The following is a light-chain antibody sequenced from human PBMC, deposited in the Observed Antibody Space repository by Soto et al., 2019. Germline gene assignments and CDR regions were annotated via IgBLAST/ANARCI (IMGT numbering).Light chain of an antibody. CDR3: QQYNNWSPWT. CDR1: QTVSSN. J-gene: IGKJ1*01. CDR2: GAS. V-gene: IGKV3-15*01. Sequence: EIVMTQSPATLSVSPGERATLSCRASQTVSSNLAWYQQKPGQAPRLLIFGASTRATGIPARFSGSGSGTEFTLANDSLQSEDFAVYYCQQYNNWSPWTFGQGTTVEI.